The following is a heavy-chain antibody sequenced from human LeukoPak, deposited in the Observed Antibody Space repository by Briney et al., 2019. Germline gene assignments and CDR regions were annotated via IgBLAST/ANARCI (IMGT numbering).Heavy chain of an antibody. Sequence: ASVKVSCKASGHTFTGYYMHWVRQAPGQGLEWMGWINANSGDTNYAQKFQGRVTMTRDTSISTAYMELSRLRSDDTAVYYCARVGGAVGAKRRRFDTWGQGTMVTVSS. D-gene: IGHD1-26*01. CDR2: INANSGDT. V-gene: IGHV1-2*02. CDR1: GHTFTGYY. CDR3: ARVGGAVGAKRRRFDT. J-gene: IGHJ3*02.